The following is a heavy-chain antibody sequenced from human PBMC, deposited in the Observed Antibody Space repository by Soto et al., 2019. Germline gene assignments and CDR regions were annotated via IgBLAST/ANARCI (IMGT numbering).Heavy chain of an antibody. Sequence: ESGGGLVQPGGSLRLSCAVSGFIFSDYEVNWVRQAPGKGLEWVSYTSSSDSTIYYADSVKGRFTISRDNAKNSLYLQMNSLRAEDTAVYYCARQNGSGWEALFDYWGQGTLVTVSS. V-gene: IGHV3-48*03. J-gene: IGHJ4*02. D-gene: IGHD6-19*01. CDR2: TSSSDSTI. CDR3: ARQNGSGWEALFDY. CDR1: GFIFSDYE.